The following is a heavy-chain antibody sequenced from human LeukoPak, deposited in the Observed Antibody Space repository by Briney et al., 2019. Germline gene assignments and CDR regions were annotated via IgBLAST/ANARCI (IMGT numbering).Heavy chain of an antibody. CDR1: GGSISSYY. J-gene: IGHJ4*02. V-gene: IGHV4-59*01. D-gene: IGHD1-26*01. CDR3: ARGVSYAPFDY. Sequence: PSETLSLTCTVSGGSISSYYWSWIRQPPGKGLEWIGHIYYSGSTNYNPSLKSRVTISVDTSKNQFSLKLSSVTAADTAVYYCARGVSYAPFDYWGQGTLVTVSS. CDR2: IYYSGST.